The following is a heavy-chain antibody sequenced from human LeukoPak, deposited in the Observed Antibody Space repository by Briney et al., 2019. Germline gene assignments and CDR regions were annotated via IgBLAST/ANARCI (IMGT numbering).Heavy chain of an antibody. D-gene: IGHD2/OR15-2a*01. V-gene: IGHV4-59*08. J-gene: IGHJ6*02. CDR1: GGPVSGYF. CDR2: IHYSGYT. CDR3: ARQEDKGPFPHGMDG. Sequence: SETLSLTCTVSGGPVSGYFWSWNRQPPGKGLEWIGYIHYSGYTIYSPSFGSRVSISVDTSKNNFSLRLSSVTAADTAVYYCARQEDKGPFPHGMDGWGQGTTVTVSS.